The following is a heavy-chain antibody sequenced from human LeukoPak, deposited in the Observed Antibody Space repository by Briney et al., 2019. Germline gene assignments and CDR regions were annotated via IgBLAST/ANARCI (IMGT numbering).Heavy chain of an antibody. D-gene: IGHD2-15*01. CDR1: GFTFSSYA. J-gene: IGHJ3*02. V-gene: IGHV3-21*01. CDR2: ISSSSSYI. Sequence: GGSLRLSCAASGFTFSSYAMSWVRQAPGKGLEWVSSISSSSSYIYYADSVKGRFTISRDNAKNSLYLQMNSLRAEDTAVYYCASLAAYDAFDIWGQGTMVTVSS. CDR3: ASLAAYDAFDI.